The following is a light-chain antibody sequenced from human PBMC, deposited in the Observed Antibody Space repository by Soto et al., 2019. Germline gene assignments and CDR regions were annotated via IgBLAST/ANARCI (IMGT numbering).Light chain of an antibody. Sequence: EIVLTQSPATLSLSPGETATLSCRASQSVDSKYLAWYHHKPGQAPSLLIYAASTRATGIPDRFSGAGSGTDLNLIIRRLEPEDVAVDYCQQYDRSPPWTFGQGTRVEVK. J-gene: IGKJ1*01. CDR2: AAS. V-gene: IGKV3-20*01. CDR1: QSVDSKY. CDR3: QQYDRSPPWT.